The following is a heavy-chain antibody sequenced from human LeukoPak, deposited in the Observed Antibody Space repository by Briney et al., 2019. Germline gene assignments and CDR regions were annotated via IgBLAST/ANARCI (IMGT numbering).Heavy chain of an antibody. D-gene: IGHD3-10*01. CDR3: ATLGTNYYVGY. V-gene: IGHV4-39*07. CDR1: GGSISSSSYY. Sequence: SETLSLTCTVSGGSISSSSYYWGWIRQPPGKGLEWIGSIYHSGSTNYNPSLKSRVTISVDESKNQFSLKLSSVTAADTAVYYCATLGTNYYVGYWGQGTLVTVSS. J-gene: IGHJ4*02. CDR2: IYHSGST.